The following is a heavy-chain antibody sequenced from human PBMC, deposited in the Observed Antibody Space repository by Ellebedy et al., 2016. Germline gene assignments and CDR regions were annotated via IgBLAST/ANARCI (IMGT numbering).Heavy chain of an antibody. J-gene: IGHJ6*02. Sequence: SLKISCAASGFTFDDYAMHWVRQAPGKGLEWVSGISWNSGSIGYADSVKGRFTISRDNAKNSLYLQMNSLRAEDTALYYCAKDMREWELLGGMDVWGQGTTVTVSS. CDR1: GFTFDDYA. CDR3: AKDMREWELLGGMDV. CDR2: ISWNSGSI. V-gene: IGHV3-9*01. D-gene: IGHD1-26*01.